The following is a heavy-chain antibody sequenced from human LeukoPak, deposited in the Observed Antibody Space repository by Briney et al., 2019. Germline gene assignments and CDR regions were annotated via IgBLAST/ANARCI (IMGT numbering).Heavy chain of an antibody. CDR1: GFTFGDYA. CDR2: ISWNRGST. V-gene: IGHV3-9*01. D-gene: IGHD3-22*01. J-gene: IGHJ4*02. Sequence: GGSLRLSWAASGFTFGDYARHWDRPAPGKGLEWVSGISWNRGSTGYADCVKGRFTISTDNSTNALYMQMNSLRAEDTALYYCARVPRGGWLPQNFDGWGQGTLVT. CDR3: ARVPRGGWLPQNFDG.